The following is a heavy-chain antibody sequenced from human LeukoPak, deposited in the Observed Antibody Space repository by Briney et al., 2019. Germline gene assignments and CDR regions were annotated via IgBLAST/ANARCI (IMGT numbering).Heavy chain of an antibody. Sequence: ASVKVSCKASGYTFTSYYMHWVRQAPGQGLEWMGIINPSGGSTSYAQKFQGRVTITRDMSTSTAYMELSSLRSEDTAVYYCAADPTTYYYDSSGYYTFDYWGQGTLVTVSS. J-gene: IGHJ4*02. CDR3: AADPTTYYYDSSGYYTFDY. CDR1: GYTFTSYY. D-gene: IGHD3-22*01. V-gene: IGHV1-46*01. CDR2: INPSGGST.